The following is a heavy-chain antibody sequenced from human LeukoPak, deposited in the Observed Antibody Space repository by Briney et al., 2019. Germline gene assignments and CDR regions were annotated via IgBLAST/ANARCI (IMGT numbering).Heavy chain of an antibody. CDR2: ITHSGST. Sequence: KPSETLSPTCDVYGGSFSGYYWSWLRQPPEKGLEWIGEITHSGSTNYNPSLKSRVTISVDTSKNQFSLKLSSVTAADTAVYYCASVREGYCSSTSCYAKGYYYYYMDVWGKGTTVTISS. CDR3: ASVREGYCSSTSCYAKGYYYYYMDV. CDR1: GGSFSGYY. V-gene: IGHV4-34*01. D-gene: IGHD2-2*01. J-gene: IGHJ6*03.